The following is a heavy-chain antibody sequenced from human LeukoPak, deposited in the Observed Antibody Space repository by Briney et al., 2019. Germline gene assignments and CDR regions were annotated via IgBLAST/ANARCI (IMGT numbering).Heavy chain of an antibody. J-gene: IGHJ5*02. Sequence: SVKVSCKASGGTFSNYGISWVRQAPGQGLEWMGGIIPIFGTANYAQKSQGRVTITADESTSTAYMELSSLRSEDTAVYYCARGRHNYYDSSGYPTQDWFDPWGQGTLVTVSS. D-gene: IGHD3-22*01. CDR1: GGTFSNYG. CDR3: ARGRHNYYDSSGYPTQDWFDP. V-gene: IGHV1-69*13. CDR2: IIPIFGTA.